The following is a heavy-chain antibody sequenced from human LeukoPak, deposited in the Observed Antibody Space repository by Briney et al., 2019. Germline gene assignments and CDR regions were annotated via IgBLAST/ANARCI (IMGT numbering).Heavy chain of an antibody. CDR3: ASAGYSYGAFFD. CDR1: GFTFRAYA. J-gene: IGHJ4*02. D-gene: IGHD5-18*01. V-gene: IGHV3-30*04. CDR2: ISNDGTIQ. Sequence: GRSLRLSCAASGFTFRAYAMHWVRQAPGKGLEWLAVISNDGTIQYYADSVKGRFTISGDNSRNTVFLQMSSLRAGDTAVYYCASAGYSYGAFFDWGQGTLVTVSS.